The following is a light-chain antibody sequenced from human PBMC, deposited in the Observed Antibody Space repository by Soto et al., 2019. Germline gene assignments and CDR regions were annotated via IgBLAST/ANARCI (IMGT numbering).Light chain of an antibody. Sequence: QSALTQPASVSGSPGQSITISCSGSISDVGSSGPVSWYQHHPGQVPKLIIYEGSRRPSGVSSRFSGSKTGNTASLTITGLQAEDEANYYCCSYVGARTYVFGTGTRPPS. CDR3: CSYVGARTYV. CDR1: ISDVGSSGP. J-gene: IGLJ1*01. V-gene: IGLV2-23*01. CDR2: EGS.